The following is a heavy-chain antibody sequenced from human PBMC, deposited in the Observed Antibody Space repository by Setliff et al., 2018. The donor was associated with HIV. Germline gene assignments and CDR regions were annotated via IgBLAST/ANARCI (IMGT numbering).Heavy chain of an antibody. CDR2: INPSSGGI. V-gene: IGHV1-2*02. Sequence: ASVKVSCKASGYTFSDHYIHWVRQAPGQGLEWMGWINPSSGGIKFAQKFQGRVTMTRDTSINTAYMEMSRLRSDDTAVYYCARVPSRYCSSTTCPFFFDQWGQGTLVTVSS. CDR1: GYTFSDHY. CDR3: ARVPSRYCSSTTCPFFFDQ. D-gene: IGHD2-2*01. J-gene: IGHJ4*02.